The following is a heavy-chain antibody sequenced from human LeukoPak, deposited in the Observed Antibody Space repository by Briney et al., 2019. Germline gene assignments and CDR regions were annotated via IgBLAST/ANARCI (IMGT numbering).Heavy chain of an antibody. V-gene: IGHV1-46*01. Sequence: ASVKVSCKASGYTFTSYYMHWVRQAPGQGLEWMTIINPIGGSTSYAQKFQGRVTMTRDMPTSTVYMELSSLRSEDTAIYYCARGGPYCSGGTCYSWPLDYWGQGTLVTVSS. J-gene: IGHJ4*02. D-gene: IGHD2-15*01. CDR1: GYTFTSYY. CDR3: ARGGPYCSGGTCYSWPLDY. CDR2: INPIGGST.